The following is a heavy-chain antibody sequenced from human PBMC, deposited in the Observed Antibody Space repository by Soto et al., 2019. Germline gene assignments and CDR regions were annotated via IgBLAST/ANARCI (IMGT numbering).Heavy chain of an antibody. Sequence: ASVKVCCKASGYTFTSYGISWVRQAPGQGLEWMGWISAYNGNTNYAQKLQGRVTMTTDTSTSTAYMELRSLRSDDTAVYYCARARTIIVLDEHFDYWGQGTLVTVSS. CDR2: ISAYNGNT. D-gene: IGHD3-22*01. CDR3: ARARTIIVLDEHFDY. CDR1: GYTFTSYG. J-gene: IGHJ4*02. V-gene: IGHV1-18*04.